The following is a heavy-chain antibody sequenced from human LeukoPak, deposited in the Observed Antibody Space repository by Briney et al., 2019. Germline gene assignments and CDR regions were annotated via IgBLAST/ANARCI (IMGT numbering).Heavy chain of an antibody. J-gene: IGHJ4*02. D-gene: IGHD1-1*01. Sequence: GGSLRLSCVASGFTFSSYGTSWVRQAPGKGLEWVSAISGGGGSTYYADSVKGRFTISRDSSRNVVYLQMNSLRAEDTAVYYCAKAPPYTKYFDYWGQGTLLTVSS. CDR2: ISGGGGST. CDR3: AKAPPYTKYFDY. V-gene: IGHV3-23*01. CDR1: GFTFSSYG.